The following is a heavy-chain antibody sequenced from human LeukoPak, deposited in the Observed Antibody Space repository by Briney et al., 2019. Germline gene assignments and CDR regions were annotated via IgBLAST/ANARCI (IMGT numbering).Heavy chain of an antibody. J-gene: IGHJ4*02. D-gene: IGHD3-22*01. CDR2: FHPEDGET. CDR3: AASFRYYYDSSGYYSPNPFDY. Sequence: ASVKVSCKVSGYTLTELSMDWVRQAPGKGLEWMGGFHPEDGETIYAQKFQGRVTMTEDTSTDTAYMELSSLRSEDTAVYYCAASFRYYYDSSGYYSPNPFDYWGQGTLVTVSS. V-gene: IGHV1-24*01. CDR1: GYTLTELS.